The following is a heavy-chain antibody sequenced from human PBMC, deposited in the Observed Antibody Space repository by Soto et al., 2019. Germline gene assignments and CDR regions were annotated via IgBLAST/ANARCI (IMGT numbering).Heavy chain of an antibody. J-gene: IGHJ4*02. Sequence: ETLSLTCTVSGGSISRYFCGWIRQPPGKGLEWIGYIFDSVSSNYHPSLQSRVTISVDTSRNQFSLQLTSVTAADAAVYFCASGFRYCDSCNCYQLVDYWGQGTLVTVSS. D-gene: IGHD2-2*01. CDR1: GGSISRYF. V-gene: IGHV4-59*01. CDR3: ASGFRYCDSCNCYQLVDY. CDR2: IFDSVSS.